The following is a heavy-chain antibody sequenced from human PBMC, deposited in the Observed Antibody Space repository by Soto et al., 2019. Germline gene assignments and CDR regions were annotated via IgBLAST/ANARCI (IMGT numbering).Heavy chain of an antibody. Sequence: PSETLSLTCTVSGGSISSYYWSWIRQPPGKGLEWIGYIYYSGSTNYNPSLKSRVTISVDTSKNQLSLKLSSVTAADTAVYYCAREGGNTVLYGMDVWGQGTTVTVSS. J-gene: IGHJ6*02. CDR2: IYYSGST. CDR3: AREGGNTVLYGMDV. V-gene: IGHV4-59*01. D-gene: IGHD4-17*01. CDR1: GGSISSYY.